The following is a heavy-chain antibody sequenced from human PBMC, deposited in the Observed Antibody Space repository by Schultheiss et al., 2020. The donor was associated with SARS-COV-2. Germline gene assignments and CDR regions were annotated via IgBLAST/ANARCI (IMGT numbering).Heavy chain of an antibody. V-gene: IGHV1-18*01. CDR2: ISAYNGNT. CDR3: ARERSSGVYYFDY. J-gene: IGHJ4*02. Sequence: ASVKVSCKASGYTFTSYAMHWVRQAPGQGLEWMGWISAYNGNTNYAQKLQGRVTMTTDTSTSTAYMELRSLRSEDTAVYYCARERSSGVYYFDYWGQGTLVTVSS. D-gene: IGHD6-13*01. CDR1: GYTFTSYA.